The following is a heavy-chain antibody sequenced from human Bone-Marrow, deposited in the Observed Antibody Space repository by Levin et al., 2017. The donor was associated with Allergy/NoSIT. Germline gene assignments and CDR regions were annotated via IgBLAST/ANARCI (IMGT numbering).Heavy chain of an antibody. J-gene: IGHJ5*02. CDR2: IKSKTDGGTT. D-gene: IGHD2-2*01. V-gene: IGHV3-15*01. CDR3: TTEPYCSSTSCYFAWWLIGNWFDP. CDR1: GFTFSNAW. Sequence: PGGSLRLSCAASGFTFSNAWMSWVRQAPGKGLEWVGRIKSKTDGGTTDYAAPVKGRFTISRDDSKNTLYLQMNSLKTEDTAVYYCTTEPYCSSTSCYFAWWLIGNWFDPWGQGTLVTVSS.